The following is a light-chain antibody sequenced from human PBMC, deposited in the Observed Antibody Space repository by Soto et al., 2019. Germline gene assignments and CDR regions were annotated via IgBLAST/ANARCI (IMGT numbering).Light chain of an antibody. V-gene: IGKV1-39*01. CDR3: QQSYSTPFT. CDR2: AAS. CDR1: QSVFFSANSKNH. J-gene: IGKJ3*01. Sequence: DIVMTQSPDSLAVSLGGRATINCRSGQSVFFSANSKNHLAWYQQKPGRAPKLLIYAASSLQSGVPSRFSGSGSGTDFTLTISSLQPEDFATYYCQQSYSTPFTFGPGTKVDIK.